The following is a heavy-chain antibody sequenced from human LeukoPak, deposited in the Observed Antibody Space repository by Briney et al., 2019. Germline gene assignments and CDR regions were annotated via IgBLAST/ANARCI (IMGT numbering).Heavy chain of an antibody. V-gene: IGHV3-30-3*01. CDR2: ISYDGSNK. CDR3: AREAAGFDY. CDR1: GFTFSSYA. J-gene: IGHJ4*02. D-gene: IGHD6-13*01. Sequence: GGSLRLSCAASGFTFSSYAMHWVRQAPGKGLEWVAVISYDGSNKYYADSVKGRFTISRDNSKNTLYLQMNSLRAEDTAVYYCAREAAGFDYWGQGTLVTVSS.